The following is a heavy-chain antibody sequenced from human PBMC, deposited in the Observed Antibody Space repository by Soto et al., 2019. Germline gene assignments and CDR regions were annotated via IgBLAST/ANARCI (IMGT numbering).Heavy chain of an antibody. CDR2: IYYTENS. CDR3: VRGHFDSSGYSNPFDV. CDR1: GASIRTSY. J-gene: IGHJ3*01. Sequence: QVQLQESGPGLVKPSETLSLTCTVSGASIRTSYWSWIRQPPGKGLEWIGYIYYTENSNYHRSLRSRITIAVEMSKNQISLKMSSVTAADTAMYYCVRGHFDSSGYSNPFDVWGQGTMVTVSS. V-gene: IGHV4-59*01. D-gene: IGHD6-19*01.